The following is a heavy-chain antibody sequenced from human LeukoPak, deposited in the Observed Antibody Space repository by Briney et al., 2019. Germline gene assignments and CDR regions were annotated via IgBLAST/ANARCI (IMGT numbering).Heavy chain of an antibody. Sequence: GGPLRLSCAASGFTFSSYWMHWVRQAPGKGLVWVSRINSDGSSTSYADSVKGRFTISRDNAKNSLYLQMNSLRAEDTAVYYCARALDHVQKRYFQHWGQGTLVTVSS. CDR3: ARALDHVQKRYFQH. V-gene: IGHV3-74*01. D-gene: IGHD4-11*01. CDR2: INSDGSST. CDR1: GFTFSSYW. J-gene: IGHJ1*01.